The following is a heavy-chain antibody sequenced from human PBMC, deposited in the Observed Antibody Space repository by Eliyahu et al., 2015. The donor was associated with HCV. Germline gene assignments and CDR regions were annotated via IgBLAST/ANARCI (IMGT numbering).Heavy chain of an antibody. CDR3: ASGPSDYFDY. CDR2: IYYSGST. CDR1: GGSISSSSYY. D-gene: IGHD6-19*01. J-gene: IGHJ4*02. Sequence: QLQLQESGPGLVKPSETLSLTCTVPGGSISSSSYYWGWIRQPPGKGLEWIGSIYYSGSTYYNPSLKSRVTISVDTSKNQFSLKLSSVTAADTAVYYCASGPSDYFDYWGQGTLVTVSS. V-gene: IGHV4-39*01.